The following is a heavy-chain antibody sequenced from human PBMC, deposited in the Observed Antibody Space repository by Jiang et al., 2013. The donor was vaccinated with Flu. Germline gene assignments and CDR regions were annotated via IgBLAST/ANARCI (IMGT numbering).Heavy chain of an antibody. CDR2: ISAYNGNT. CDR1: GYTFTSYG. D-gene: IGHD1-7*01. CDR3: ARDQELQDGSGSDEIKNDAFDI. Sequence: SGAEVKKPGASVKVSCKASGYTFTSYGISWVRQAPGQGLEWMGWISAYNGNTNYAQKLQGRVTMTTDTSTSTAYMELRSLRSDDTAVYYCARDQELQDGSGSDEIKNDAFDIWAKGQWSPSLQ. J-gene: IGHJ3*02. V-gene: IGHV1-18*01.